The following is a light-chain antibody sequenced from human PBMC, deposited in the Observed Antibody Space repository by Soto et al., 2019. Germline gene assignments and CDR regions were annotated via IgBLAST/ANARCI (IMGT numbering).Light chain of an antibody. V-gene: IGKV3-15*01. CDR2: GAS. CDR1: QSVSSN. Sequence: EIVMTQSPATLSVSPGERATLSCMASQSVSSNLAWYQQKPGQAPRLLIYGASTRATGIPARFSGSGSGTEFTLTISSLQSEDFAVYYCQHYNNWLSTFGGGTNVEIK. CDR3: QHYNNWLST. J-gene: IGKJ4*01.